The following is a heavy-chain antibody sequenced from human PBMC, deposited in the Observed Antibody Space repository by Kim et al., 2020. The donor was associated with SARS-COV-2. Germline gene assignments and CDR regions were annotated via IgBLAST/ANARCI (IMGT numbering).Heavy chain of an antibody. CDR2: IYYSGST. V-gene: IGHV4-39*07. CDR3: AREYSGYEYPRPYYYGMDV. Sequence: SETLSLTCTVSGGSISSSSYYWGWIRQPPGKELEWIGSIYYSGSTYYNPSLKSRVTISVDTSKNQFSLKLSSVTATDTAVYYCAREYSGYEYPRPYYYGMDVWGQGTTVTVSS. D-gene: IGHD5-12*01. CDR1: GGSISSSSYY. J-gene: IGHJ6*02.